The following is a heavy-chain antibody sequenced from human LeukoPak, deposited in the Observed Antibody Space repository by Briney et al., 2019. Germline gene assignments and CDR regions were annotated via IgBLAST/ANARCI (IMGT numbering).Heavy chain of an antibody. CDR1: GGSISSGGYS. D-gene: IGHD3-3*01. CDR2: IYHSGST. V-gene: IGHV4-30-2*01. J-gene: IGHJ4*02. CDR3: ARVVSSYDFWSGYYTGGPSIYFDY. Sequence: SGTLSLTCAVSGGSISSGGYSWSWIRQPPGKGLEWIGYIYHSGSTYYNPSLKSRVTISVDRSKNQFSLKLSSVTAADTAVYYCARVVSSYDFWSGYYTGGPSIYFDYWGQGTLVTVSS.